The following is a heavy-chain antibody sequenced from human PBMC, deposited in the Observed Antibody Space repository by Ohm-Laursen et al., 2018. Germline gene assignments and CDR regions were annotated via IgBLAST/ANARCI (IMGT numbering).Heavy chain of an antibody. J-gene: IGHJ4*02. CDR1: GFTFSSFS. V-gene: IGHV3-21*01. CDR2: INEVSSHI. CDR3: VKRLKSPSLEWAHDF. Sequence: SLRLSCTASGFTFSSFSMNCVRQAPGKGLEWISYINEVSSHIYDADSVKGRITVARDNAKNSLYLQLNSLRAEDTAVYYCVKRLKSPSLEWAHDFWGQGTLVTVSS. D-gene: IGHD3-3*01.